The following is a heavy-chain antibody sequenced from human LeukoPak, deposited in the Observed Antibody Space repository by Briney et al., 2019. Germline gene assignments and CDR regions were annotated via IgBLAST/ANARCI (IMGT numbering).Heavy chain of an antibody. CDR1: GFTFSSYA. CDR2: ISYDGSNK. J-gene: IGHJ5*02. CDR3: ARDRYGSGRPWFDP. Sequence: PGRSLRLSCAASGFTFSSYATHWVRQAPGKGLEWVAVISYDGSNKYYADSVKGRFTISRDNSKNTLYLQMNSLRAEDTAVYYCARDRYGSGRPWFDPWGQGTLVTVSS. D-gene: IGHD3-10*01. V-gene: IGHV3-30*04.